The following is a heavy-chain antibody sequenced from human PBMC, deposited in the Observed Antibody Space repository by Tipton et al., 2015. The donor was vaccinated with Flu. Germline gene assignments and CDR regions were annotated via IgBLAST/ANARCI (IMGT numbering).Heavy chain of an antibody. CDR1: GGSISSYY. CDR2: IYYSGST. D-gene: IGHD1/OR15-1a*01. V-gene: IGHV4-59*08. Sequence: TLSLTCTVSGGSISSYYWSWIRQPPGKGLEWIGYIYYSGSTNYNPSLKSRVTISVDASKNQFSLKLSSVTAADTAVYYCARHRVEVEQTKGWLDPWGQGTLVTVSS. CDR3: ARHRVEVEQTKGWLDP. J-gene: IGHJ5*02.